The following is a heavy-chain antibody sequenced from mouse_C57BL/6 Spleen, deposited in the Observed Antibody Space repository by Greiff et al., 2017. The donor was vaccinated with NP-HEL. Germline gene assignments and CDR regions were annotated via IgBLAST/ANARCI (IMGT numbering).Heavy chain of an antibody. CDR2: IYPGSGNT. Sequence: QVQLKESGAELVRPGASVKLSCKASGYTFTDYYINWVKQRPGQGLEWIARIYPGSGNTYYNEKFKGKATLTAEKSSSTAYMQLSSLTSEDSAVYFCARSSDGYYVWFAYWGQGTLVTVSA. J-gene: IGHJ3*01. D-gene: IGHD2-3*01. CDR1: GYTFTDYY. CDR3: ARSSDGYYVWFAY. V-gene: IGHV1-76*01.